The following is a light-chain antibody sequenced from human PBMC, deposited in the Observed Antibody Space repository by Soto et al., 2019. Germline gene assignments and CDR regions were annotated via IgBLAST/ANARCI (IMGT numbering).Light chain of an antibody. CDR2: GTS. V-gene: IGKV3-20*01. CDR1: QSVSSY. Sequence: DMVLTQSPSTLSLSPGARATLSCRASQSVSSYLAWYQQKPGQAPRLLIYGTSSRATGIPDRFSGSGSGTDFTLTISRLEPEDFAVFYCQQYGSSITFGQGTRLEI. J-gene: IGKJ5*01. CDR3: QQYGSSIT.